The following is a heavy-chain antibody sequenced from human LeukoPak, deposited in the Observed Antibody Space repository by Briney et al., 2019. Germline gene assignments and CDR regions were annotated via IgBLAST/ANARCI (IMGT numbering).Heavy chain of an antibody. D-gene: IGHD3-10*01. CDR3: ARARGLFWSFDY. CDR1: GFTFSNYA. CDR2: ISYDGSNK. Sequence: GRSLRLSCAASGFTFSNYAMHWVRQAPGKGLEWVAVISYDGSNKYYADSVKGRFTISRDNSKNTLYLQMNSLRAEDTAVYYCARARGLFWSFDYWGQGTLVTVSS. V-gene: IGHV3-30-3*01. J-gene: IGHJ4*02.